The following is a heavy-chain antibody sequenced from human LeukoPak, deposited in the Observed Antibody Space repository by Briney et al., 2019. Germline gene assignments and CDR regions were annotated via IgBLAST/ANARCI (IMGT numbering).Heavy chain of an antibody. CDR1: GFTFSSYE. CDR3: AKEMGDRRVSSSWYDWFDP. CDR2: ISSSGSTI. J-gene: IGHJ5*02. D-gene: IGHD6-13*01. V-gene: IGHV3-48*03. Sequence: TGGSLRLSCAASGFTFSSYEMNWVRQAPGKGLEWVSYISSSGSTIYYADSVKGRFTISRDNSKNTLYLQMNSLRAEDTAVYYCAKEMGDRRVSSSWYDWFDPWGQGTLVTVSS.